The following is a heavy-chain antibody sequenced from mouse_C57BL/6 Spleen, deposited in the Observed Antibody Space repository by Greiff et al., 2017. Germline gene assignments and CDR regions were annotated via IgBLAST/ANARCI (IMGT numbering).Heavy chain of an antibody. D-gene: IGHD2-4*01. CDR3: ARSGYDYDGAWFAY. J-gene: IGHJ3*01. CDR1: GYTFTSYG. CDR2: IYPRSGNT. V-gene: IGHV1-81*01. Sequence: QVQLQQSGAELARPGASVKLSCKASGYTFTSYGLSWVKQRTGQGLEWIGEIYPRSGNTYYNEKFKGKATLTAEKSSSTAYMELRSLTSEDSAVYFCARSGYDYDGAWFAYWGQGTLVTVSA.